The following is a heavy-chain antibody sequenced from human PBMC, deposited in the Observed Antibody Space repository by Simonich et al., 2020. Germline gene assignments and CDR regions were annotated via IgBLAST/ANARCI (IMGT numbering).Heavy chain of an antibody. CDR2: RSYDGSNK. CDR1: GFTFSSYA. Sequence: QVQLVESGGGVVQPGRSLRLSCAASGFTFSSYAMHWVRQAPGKGVEWGAVRSYDGSNKYYADSVKGRFTISRDNSKNTLYLQMNSLRAEDTAVYYCAREDLTGDAFDIWGQGTMVTVSS. D-gene: IGHD7-27*01. CDR3: AREDLTGDAFDI. J-gene: IGHJ3*02. V-gene: IGHV3-30*07.